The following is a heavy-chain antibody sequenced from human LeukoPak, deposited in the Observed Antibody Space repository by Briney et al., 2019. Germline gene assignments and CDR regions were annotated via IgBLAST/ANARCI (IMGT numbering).Heavy chain of an antibody. V-gene: IGHV1-18*01. CDR1: GYTFTSYG. CDR2: ISAYNGNT. D-gene: IGHD3-22*01. Sequence: VASVKVSCKAAGYTFTSYGISWVRQAPGQGLEWMGWISAYNGNTNYALKLQGRVTMTTDTSTSTAYMELRSLRSDDTAVYYCAKDRPTGDSNGYPSIWGQGTRVTVSS. CDR3: AKDRPTGDSNGYPSI. J-gene: IGHJ4*02.